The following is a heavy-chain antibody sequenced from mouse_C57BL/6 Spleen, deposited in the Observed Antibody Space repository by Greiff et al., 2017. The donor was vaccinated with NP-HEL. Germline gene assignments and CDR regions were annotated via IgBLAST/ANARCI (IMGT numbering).Heavy chain of an antibody. V-gene: IGHV8-8*01. CDR1: GFSLSTFGMG. J-gene: IGHJ4*01. Sequence: QVTLKESGPGILQPSQTLSLTCSFSGFSLSTFGMGVGWIRQPSGKGLEWLTHIWWDDDKYYNPALKSRLTISKDTSKNQVFLKIANVDTADTATYYCARTAQATRDSYAMDYWGQGTSVTVSS. CDR2: IWWDDDK. CDR3: ARTAQATRDSYAMDY. D-gene: IGHD3-2*02.